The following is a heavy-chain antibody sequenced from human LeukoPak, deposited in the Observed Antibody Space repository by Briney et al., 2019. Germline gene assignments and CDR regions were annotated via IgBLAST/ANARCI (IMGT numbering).Heavy chain of an antibody. CDR1: GVTFSSCA. Sequence: PGGSLRLSCAAYGVTFSSCAMDCVRQAPGKGLEWVAFISYDGSDKYYADSVKGRFTISRDNSKNTLYLQMNSLRAEDTAVFYCAKDLSSHYSFERWGQGTLVTVSS. J-gene: IGHJ1*01. CDR2: ISYDGSDK. D-gene: IGHD3-9*01. V-gene: IGHV3-30*18. CDR3: AKDLSSHYSFER.